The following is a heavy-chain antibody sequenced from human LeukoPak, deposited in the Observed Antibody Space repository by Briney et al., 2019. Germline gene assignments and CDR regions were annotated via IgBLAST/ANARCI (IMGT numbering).Heavy chain of an antibody. D-gene: IGHD1-26*01. CDR1: GDSINTYY. J-gene: IGHJ4*02. CDR2: IHTSGST. V-gene: IGHV4-4*07. CDR3: ARHLSSGTYPLDS. Sequence: SETLSLTCSVSGDSINTYYGSWIRQSAGKGLEWIGRIHTSGSTNYNPSLKSRVTMSVDTSKNQFSLKVSSVSAADSGVYYCARHLSSGTYPLDSWGQGTLVTVSS.